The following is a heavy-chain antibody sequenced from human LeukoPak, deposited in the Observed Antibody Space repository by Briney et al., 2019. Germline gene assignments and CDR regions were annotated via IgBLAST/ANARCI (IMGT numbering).Heavy chain of an antibody. Sequence: GGSLRLSCAASGFTFSSYGMHWVRQAPGKGLEGVAFIRYDGSNKYYADSVKGRFTVSRDNSKNTLYLQMNSLRAEDTAVYYCARDPGYSYGYYYYYYMDVWGKGTTVTISS. V-gene: IGHV3-30*02. D-gene: IGHD5-18*01. CDR2: IRYDGSNK. CDR1: GFTFSSYG. CDR3: ARDPGYSYGYYYYYYMDV. J-gene: IGHJ6*03.